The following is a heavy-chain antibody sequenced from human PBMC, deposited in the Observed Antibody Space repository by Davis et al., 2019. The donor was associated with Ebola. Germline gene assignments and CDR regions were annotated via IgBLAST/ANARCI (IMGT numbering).Heavy chain of an antibody. CDR2: IGHNNWAI. CDR3: VRDDDASGTYVHADS. V-gene: IGHV3-48*02. Sequence: PGGSLRLSCAASGFTFSSFSINWVRQAPGKGLEWLSYIGHNNWAIFYADSVKGRFTISGDSAKNSVYLQMNSLKDDDTAVYYFVRDDDASGTYVHADSWGQGTLVTVSS. J-gene: IGHJ4*02. D-gene: IGHD3-10*01. CDR1: GFTFSSFS.